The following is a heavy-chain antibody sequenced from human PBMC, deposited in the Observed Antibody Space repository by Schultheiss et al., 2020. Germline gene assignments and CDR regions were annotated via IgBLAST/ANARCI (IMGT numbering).Heavy chain of an antibody. CDR3: ARDSSSGWSQGTY. D-gene: IGHD6-19*01. Sequence: SETLSLTCAVSGGSISSSNWWSWVRQPPGKGLEWIGEIYHSGSTNYNPSLKSRVTISVDKSKNQFSLKLSSVTAADTAVYYCARDSSSGWSQGTYWGQGTLVTVSS. V-gene: IGHV4-4*02. J-gene: IGHJ4*02. CDR2: IYHSGST. CDR1: GGSISSSNW.